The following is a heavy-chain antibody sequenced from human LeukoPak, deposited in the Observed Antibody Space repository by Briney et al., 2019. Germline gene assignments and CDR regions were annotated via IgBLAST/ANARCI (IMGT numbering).Heavy chain of an antibody. CDR2: IYYSGST. CDR1: GGSISSGGYY. Sequence: PSETLSLTCTVSGGSISSGGYYWSWIRQPPGKGLEWIGSIYYSGSTYYNPSLKSRVTISVDTSKNQFSLKLSSVTAADTAVYYCARHGSNYDFWSGYYGELFDYWGQGTLVTVSS. D-gene: IGHD3-3*01. J-gene: IGHJ4*02. CDR3: ARHGSNYDFWSGYYGELFDY. V-gene: IGHV4-39*01.